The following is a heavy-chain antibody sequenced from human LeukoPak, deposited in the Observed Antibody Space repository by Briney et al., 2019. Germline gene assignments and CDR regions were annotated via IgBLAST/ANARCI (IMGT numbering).Heavy chain of an antibody. D-gene: IGHD2-2*01. CDR3: ARACGGASCYDTPDFDC. Sequence: GGSLRLSCVASGYSLTTYDMNWVRQSAGKWLEWVSHISESSNTIHYADSVKGRFTISRDNARRSLYLQMNSLRAEDTGVYYCARACGGASCYDTPDFDCWGQGTLVTVAS. CDR2: ISESSNTI. V-gene: IGHV3-48*01. CDR1: GYSLTTYD. J-gene: IGHJ4*02.